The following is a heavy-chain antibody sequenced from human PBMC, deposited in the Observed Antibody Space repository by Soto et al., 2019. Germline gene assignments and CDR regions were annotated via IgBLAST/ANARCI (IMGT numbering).Heavy chain of an antibody. CDR2: ISAYNGNT. CDR3: ARGPTGTWIQLWQDDAFDI. J-gene: IGHJ3*02. Sequence: GASVKVSCKASGYTFTSYGISCVRQAPGQGLEWMGWISAYNGNTNYAQKLQGRVTMTTDTSTSTAYMELRSLRSDDTAVYYCARGPTGTWIQLWQDDAFDIWGQGTMVTVSS. D-gene: IGHD5-18*01. CDR1: GYTFTSYG. V-gene: IGHV1-18*01.